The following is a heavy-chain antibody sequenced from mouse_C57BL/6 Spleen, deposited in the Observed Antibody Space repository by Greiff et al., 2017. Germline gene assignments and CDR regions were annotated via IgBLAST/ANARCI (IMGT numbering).Heavy chain of an antibody. J-gene: IGHJ3*01. D-gene: IGHD2-3*01. V-gene: IGHV1-74*01. CDR3: AIPDGYPLLFAY. Sequence: QVHVKQPGAELVKPGASVKVSCKASGYTFTSYWMHWVKQRPGQGLEWIGRIHPSDSDTNYNQKFKGKATLTVDKSSSTAYMQLSSLTSEDSSVYYCAIPDGYPLLFAYWGQGTLVTVSA. CDR2: IHPSDSDT. CDR1: GYTFTSYW.